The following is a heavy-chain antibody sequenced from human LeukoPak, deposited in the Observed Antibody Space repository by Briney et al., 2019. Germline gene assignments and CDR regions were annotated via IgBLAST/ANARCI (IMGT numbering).Heavy chain of an antibody. Sequence: GFSVKVSCKASGGTFSSYAISWVRQAPGQGLEWMGGIIPIFGTANYAQKFQGRVTITADESTSTAYMELSSLRSEDTAVYYCARNRVETGYCSSTSCPTGYYYYYYGMDVWGQGTTVTVSS. J-gene: IGHJ6*02. D-gene: IGHD2-2*03. CDR2: IIPIFGTA. V-gene: IGHV1-69*01. CDR1: GGTFSSYA. CDR3: ARNRVETGYCSSTSCPTGYYYYYYGMDV.